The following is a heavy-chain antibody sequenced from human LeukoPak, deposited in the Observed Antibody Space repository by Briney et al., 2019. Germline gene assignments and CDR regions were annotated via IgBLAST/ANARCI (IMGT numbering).Heavy chain of an antibody. V-gene: IGHV4-59*12. CDR1: GGSISSYY. Sequence: SETLSLTCTVSGGSISSYYWSWIRQPPGKGLEWIGYIYYSGSTNYNPSLKSRVTTSVDTSKNQFSLKLSSVTAADTAVYYWARDRDGYSSGWTNWGQGTLVTVSS. CDR3: ARDRDGYSSGWTN. CDR2: IYYSGST. D-gene: IGHD6-19*01. J-gene: IGHJ4*02.